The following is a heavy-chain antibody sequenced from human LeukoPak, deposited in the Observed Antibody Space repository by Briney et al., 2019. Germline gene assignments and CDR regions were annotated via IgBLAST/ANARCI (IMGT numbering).Heavy chain of an antibody. D-gene: IGHD4-17*01. Sequence: PSETLPLTCPVSGGSISSGDYYWSWMRQPPGKALKRIGYIYYSGSTYYNPSLKSRVTISVDTSKNQFSLKLSSVTAADTAVYYCASGYGDYVYLDYWGQGTLVTVSP. CDR3: ASGYGDYVYLDY. CDR1: GGSISSGDYY. J-gene: IGHJ4*02. CDR2: IYYSGST. V-gene: IGHV4-30-4*01.